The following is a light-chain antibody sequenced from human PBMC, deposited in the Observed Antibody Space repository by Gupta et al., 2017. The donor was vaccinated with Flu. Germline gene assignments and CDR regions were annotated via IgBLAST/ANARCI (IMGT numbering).Light chain of an antibody. CDR2: DVS. CDR3: SSYTSSSTLI. CDR1: SSDVGGYNS. V-gene: IGLV2-14*03. Sequence: HSALTQPASVSGSPGQSITISCTGTSSDVGGYNSVSWYQQHPGEAPKVMIYDVSNRPSGVSDRFSGSKSGNTASLAISGLQAEDEADYYCSSYTSSSTLIFGGGTKLTVL. J-gene: IGLJ2*01.